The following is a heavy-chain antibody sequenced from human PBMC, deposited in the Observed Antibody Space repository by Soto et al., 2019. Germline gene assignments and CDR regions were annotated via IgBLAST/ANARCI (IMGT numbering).Heavy chain of an antibody. CDR3: ARVNYGDYYYGMDV. V-gene: IGHV4-59*01. D-gene: IGHD4-17*01. CDR2: ISYTGSA. Sequence: SETLSLTCTVSGGPINYSYWTWIRQPPGKGLEWIGYISYTGSANYNASLKSRLTISVDTSKNQFSLKLSSVTAADTALYYCARVNYGDYYYGMDVWGQGTTVTVSS. J-gene: IGHJ6*02. CDR1: GGPINYSY.